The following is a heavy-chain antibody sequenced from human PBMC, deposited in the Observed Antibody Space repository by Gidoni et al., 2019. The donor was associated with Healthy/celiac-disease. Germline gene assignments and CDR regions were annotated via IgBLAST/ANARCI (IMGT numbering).Heavy chain of an antibody. D-gene: IGHD6-13*01. J-gene: IGHJ4*02. V-gene: IGHV3-23*01. CDR2: ISGSGGST. CDR1: GFTFSSYA. Sequence: AASGFTFSSYAMSWVRQAPGKGLEWVSAISGSGGSTCYADSVKGRFTISRDNSKNTLYLQMNSLRAEDTAVYYCAKYSWYADFDYWGQGTLVTVSS. CDR3: AKYSWYADFDY.